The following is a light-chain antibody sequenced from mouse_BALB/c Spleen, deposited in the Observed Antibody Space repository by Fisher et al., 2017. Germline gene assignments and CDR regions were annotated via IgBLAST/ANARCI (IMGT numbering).Light chain of an antibody. J-gene: IGKJ5*01. CDR3: HQWSSYPLT. CDR2: STS. CDR1: SSVSSSY. V-gene: IGKV4-79*01. Sequence: IVITQSPAIMSASPGEKVTLTCSASSSVSSSYLYWYQQKPGSSPKLWIYSTSNLASGVPARFSGSGSGTSYSLTISSMEAEDAASYFCHQWSSYPLTFGAGTKLELK.